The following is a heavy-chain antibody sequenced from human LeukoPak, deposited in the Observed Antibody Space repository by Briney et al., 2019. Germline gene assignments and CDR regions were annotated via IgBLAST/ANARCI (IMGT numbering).Heavy chain of an antibody. CDR2: ISSSSSYI. Sequence: GGSLRLSCAASGFTFSSYSMNWVRQAPGKGLEWVSCISSSSSYIYYADSVKGRFTISRDNAKNSLYLQMNSLRAEDTAVYYCAREGIVVVPAAKNYMDVWGKGTTVTVSS. V-gene: IGHV3-21*01. CDR1: GFTFSSYS. D-gene: IGHD2-2*01. CDR3: AREGIVVVPAAKNYMDV. J-gene: IGHJ6*03.